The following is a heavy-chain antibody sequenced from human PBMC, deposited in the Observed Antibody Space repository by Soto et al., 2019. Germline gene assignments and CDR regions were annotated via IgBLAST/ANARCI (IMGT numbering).Heavy chain of an antibody. CDR1: GDSVSSNSAA. D-gene: IGHD2-15*01. V-gene: IGHV6-1*01. CDR3: GRAHCSGGSCWAWSSWFAP. J-gene: IGHJ5*02. CDR2: TYYRSKWYN. Sequence: QVQLQQSGPGLVKPSQPLSLTCAISGDSVSSNSAAWNWIRQSPSRGLEWLGRTYYRSKWYNDFAVSVKSRLTINPDTAKYQVSLQLNAVTSEDTAVYYCGRAHCSGGSCWAWSSWFAPWGQGTLVTVSS.